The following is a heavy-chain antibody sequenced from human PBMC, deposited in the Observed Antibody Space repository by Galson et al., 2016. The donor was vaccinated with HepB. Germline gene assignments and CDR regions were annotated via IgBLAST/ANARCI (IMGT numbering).Heavy chain of an antibody. Sequence: SLRLSCAASGFIFNSYSMNWVRQAPGKGLEWVSSISIRGDYMYYADSVKGRFTISRDNARNSMYLQMNSLRVEDTAVYYCARSKDSRWYSSFDYWGQGTLATASS. D-gene: IGHD6-13*01. CDR3: ARSKDSRWYSSFDY. J-gene: IGHJ4*02. CDR1: GFIFNSYS. V-gene: IGHV3-21*01. CDR2: ISIRGDYM.